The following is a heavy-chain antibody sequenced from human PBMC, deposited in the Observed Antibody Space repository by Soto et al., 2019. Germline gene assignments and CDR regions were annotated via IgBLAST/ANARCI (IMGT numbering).Heavy chain of an antibody. CDR1: GYTFTSHA. CDR3: ARDGIAAAGTSCFDP. Sequence: QVQLVQSGAEEKKPGASVKVSCKASGYTFTSHAMHWVRQAPGQRLEWMGWINAGNGNTKYSQKFQGRVTITTDTSASTAYMELSSLRSEDTAVYYCARDGIAAAGTSCFDPWGQGNLVTVSS. CDR2: INAGNGNT. J-gene: IGHJ5*02. D-gene: IGHD6-13*01. V-gene: IGHV1-3*05.